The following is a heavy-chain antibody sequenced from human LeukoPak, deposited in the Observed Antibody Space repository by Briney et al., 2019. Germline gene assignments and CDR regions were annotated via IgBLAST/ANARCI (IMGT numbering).Heavy chain of an antibody. CDR2: IYYSGST. D-gene: IGHD2-2*01. V-gene: IGHV4-59*01. CDR3: ARVEGYCSSTSCYEGSSWFDP. Sequence: SETLSLTCTVSGGSISSYYWSWIRQPPGKGLEWIGYIYYSGSTNYNPSLKSRVTISVDTSKNQFSLKLSSVTAADTAVYYCARVEGYCSSTSCYEGSSWFDPWGQGTLVTVSS. CDR1: GGSISSYY. J-gene: IGHJ5*02.